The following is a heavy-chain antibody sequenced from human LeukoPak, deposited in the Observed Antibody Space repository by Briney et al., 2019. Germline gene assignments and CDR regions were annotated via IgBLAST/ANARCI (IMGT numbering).Heavy chain of an antibody. CDR2: ISDNKHYI. CDR1: GFTFSTYN. D-gene: IGHD2-15*01. V-gene: IGHV3-21*01. J-gene: IGHJ4*02. CDR3: ARDLILADNGGSSAHDY. Sequence: GGSLRLSCAASGFTFSTYNMNWVRQAPGKGLEWVSSISDNKHYIYYADSVKGRFTVSRDNAKNSLYLQMSGLRAEDTAVYYCARDLILADNGGSSAHDYWGQGTLVTVSS.